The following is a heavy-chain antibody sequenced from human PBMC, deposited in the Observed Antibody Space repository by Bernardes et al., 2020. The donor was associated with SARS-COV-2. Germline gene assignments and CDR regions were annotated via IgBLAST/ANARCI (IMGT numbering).Heavy chain of an antibody. CDR2: MYTSGST. V-gene: IGHV4-61*02. J-gene: IGHJ4*02. D-gene: IGHD3-22*01. CDR1: GGSVNSGTFY. Sequence: SETLSLTCTVSGGSVNSGTFYWNWIRQPAGEGLEWIGRMYTSGSTEYNPSLKSRVSITVNRSKNQFSLILSSVTAADTGIYYCARADRYHNDVSGSSPFDYWGQGTRVTVSS. CDR3: ARADRYHNDVSGSSPFDY.